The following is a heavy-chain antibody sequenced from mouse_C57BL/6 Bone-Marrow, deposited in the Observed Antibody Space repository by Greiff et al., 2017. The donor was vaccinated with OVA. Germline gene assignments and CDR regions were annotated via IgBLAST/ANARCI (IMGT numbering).Heavy chain of an antibody. J-gene: IGHJ2*01. CDR1: GYTFTSYW. CDR3: ARKEVYSNYDFDY. Sequence: VQLQQPGAELVKPGASVKLSCKASGYTFTSYWMHWVKQRPGQGLEWIGMIHPNSGSTNYNEKFKSKATLTVDKSSSTAYMQLSSLTSEDSAVYYCARKEVYSNYDFDYWGQGTTLTVSS. D-gene: IGHD2-5*01. CDR2: IHPNSGST. V-gene: IGHV1-64*01.